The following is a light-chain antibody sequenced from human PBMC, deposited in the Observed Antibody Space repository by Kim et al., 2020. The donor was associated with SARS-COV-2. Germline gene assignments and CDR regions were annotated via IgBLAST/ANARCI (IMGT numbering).Light chain of an antibody. CDR3: CSYAGSSTSVV. V-gene: IGLV2-23*02. CDR2: EVS. Sequence: PITFSCTGTSSDVGSYNLVSWYQQHPGKAPKLMIYEVSKRPSGVSNRFSGSKSGNTASLTISGLQAEDEADYYCCSYAGSSTSVVFGGGTQLTVL. CDR1: SSDVGSYNL. J-gene: IGLJ2*01.